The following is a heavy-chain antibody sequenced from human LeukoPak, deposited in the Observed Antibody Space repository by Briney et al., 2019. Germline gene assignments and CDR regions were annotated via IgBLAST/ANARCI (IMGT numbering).Heavy chain of an antibody. J-gene: IGHJ4*02. CDR3: ARDPRRDSSGSYYFDY. Sequence: GGSLRLSCAASGFTFSSYAMHWVRQAPGKGLEGVAVISYDGSNKYYADSVKGRFTISRDNSKNTLYLQMNSLRAEDTAVYYCARDPRRDSSGSYYFDYWGQGTLVTVSS. CDR2: ISYDGSNK. CDR1: GFTFSSYA. V-gene: IGHV3-30-3*01. D-gene: IGHD3-22*01.